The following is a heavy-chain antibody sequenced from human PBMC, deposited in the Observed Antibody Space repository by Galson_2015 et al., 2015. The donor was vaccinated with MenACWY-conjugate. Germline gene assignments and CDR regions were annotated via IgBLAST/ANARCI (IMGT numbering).Heavy chain of an antibody. D-gene: IGHD3-10*01. Sequence: SLRLSCAASGLTFSSYAMSWVRQAPGKGLEWVSAISGSGGSTYYADSVKGRFTISRDNSKNTLYLQMNSLRAEDTAVYYCAKVRSYGSGSYHFDYWGQGTLVTVSS. CDR3: AKVRSYGSGSYHFDY. J-gene: IGHJ4*02. V-gene: IGHV3-23*01. CDR1: GLTFSSYA. CDR2: ISGSGGST.